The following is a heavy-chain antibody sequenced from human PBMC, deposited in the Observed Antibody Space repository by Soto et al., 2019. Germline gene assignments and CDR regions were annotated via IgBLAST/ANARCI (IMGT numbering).Heavy chain of an antibody. Sequence: QVQLVESGGGVVQPGRSLRLSCAASGFTFSSYGMHWVRQAPGKGLEWVAVILYDGSKKYYADSVKGRFTISRDNSKNTVYLQMSSLRDEDTAMYYCVKDGSSGWPYFDDMDVWGQGTTVTVSS. D-gene: IGHD6-19*01. V-gene: IGHV3-30*18. CDR3: VKDGSSGWPYFDDMDV. CDR1: GFTFSSYG. CDR2: ILYDGSKK. J-gene: IGHJ6*02.